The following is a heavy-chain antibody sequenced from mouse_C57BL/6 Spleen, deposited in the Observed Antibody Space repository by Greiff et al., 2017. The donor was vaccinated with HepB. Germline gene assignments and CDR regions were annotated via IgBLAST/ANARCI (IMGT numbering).Heavy chain of an antibody. J-gene: IGHJ3*01. CDR1: GYAFSSSW. CDR2: IYPGDGDT. D-gene: IGHD2-4*01. CDR3: AYYDYFFAY. Sequence: QVQLQQSGPELVKPGASVKISCKASGYAFSSSWMNWVKQRPGKGLEWIGRIYPGDGDTNYNGKFKGKATLTADKSSSTAYMQLSSLTSEDSAVYFCAYYDYFFAYWGQGTLVTVSA. V-gene: IGHV1-82*01.